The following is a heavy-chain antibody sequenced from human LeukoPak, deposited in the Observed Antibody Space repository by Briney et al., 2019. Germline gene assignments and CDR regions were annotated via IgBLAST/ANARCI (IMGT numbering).Heavy chain of an antibody. CDR2: IFPSDSDT. CDR1: GYSFTSYW. D-gene: IGHD3-10*01. CDR3: ARRGYYGSGSEI. J-gene: IGHJ4*02. Sequence: KIGESLKISCRGSGYSFTSYWIVWVRQMPGKGLEWMGIIFPSDSDTRYSPSFQGQVTISADKSISTAYLQWSSLKAADTAMYYCARRGYYGSGSEIWGQGTLVTVSS. V-gene: IGHV5-51*01.